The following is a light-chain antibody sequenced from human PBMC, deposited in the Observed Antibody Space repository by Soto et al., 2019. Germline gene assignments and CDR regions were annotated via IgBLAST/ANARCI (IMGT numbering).Light chain of an antibody. J-gene: IGKJ5*01. CDR2: GAS. CDR1: QSVSSN. V-gene: IGKV3-15*01. Sequence: EIVMTQSPATLSVSPGERATLSGRASQSVSSNLGWYQQRPGQAPRLLIYGASTRATGIPARFSGSGSGTEFTLTISSLQSEDSAVYYCQQYNNWSSITFGHGTRLEIK. CDR3: QQYNNWSSIT.